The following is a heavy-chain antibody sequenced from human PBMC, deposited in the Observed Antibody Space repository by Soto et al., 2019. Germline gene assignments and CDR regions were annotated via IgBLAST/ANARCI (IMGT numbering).Heavy chain of an antibody. Sequence: PETLSLTCAISGGAISGSNWWSWVRQPPGKGLEWIAYILYSGSTKYNPSLKSRVTISLSTSKTQFSLRLTSVTAADTAVYYGSRGMYNSAWNFDFWGQGSVVT. D-gene: IGHD1-1*01. CDR3: SRGMYNSAWNFDF. J-gene: IGHJ4*02. CDR2: ILYSGST. V-gene: IGHV4-4*03. CDR1: GGAISGSNW.